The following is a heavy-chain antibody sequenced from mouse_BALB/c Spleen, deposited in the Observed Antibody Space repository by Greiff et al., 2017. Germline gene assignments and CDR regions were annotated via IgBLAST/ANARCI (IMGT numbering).Heavy chain of an antibody. D-gene: IGHD1-1*01. CDR3: ARNSLRYYGSSSFDY. Sequence: EVKLEESGPGLVKPSQSLSLTCTVTGYSITSDYAWNWIRQFPGNKLEWMGYISYSGSTSYNPSLKSRISITRDTSKNQFFLQLNSVTTEDTATYYCARNSLRYYGSSSFDYWGQGTTLTVSS. CDR1: GYSITSDYA. V-gene: IGHV3-2*02. J-gene: IGHJ2*01. CDR2: ISYSGST.